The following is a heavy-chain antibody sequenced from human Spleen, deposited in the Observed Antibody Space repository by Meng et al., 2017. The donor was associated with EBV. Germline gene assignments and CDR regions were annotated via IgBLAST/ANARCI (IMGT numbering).Heavy chain of an antibody. Sequence: QVQRQASGPGLVKPSGTLSLTCAVSGDSISTSNWWSWVRQPPGKGLEWIGEIFHSGNTNYNPSLKSRVTISVDTSKNQFSLNLTSVTAADTAVYYCARDVYSGRYYAYGHWGQGTLVTVSS. CDR3: ARDVYSGRYYAYGH. D-gene: IGHD1-26*01. CDR1: GDSISTSNW. V-gene: IGHV4-4*02. CDR2: IFHSGNT. J-gene: IGHJ4*02.